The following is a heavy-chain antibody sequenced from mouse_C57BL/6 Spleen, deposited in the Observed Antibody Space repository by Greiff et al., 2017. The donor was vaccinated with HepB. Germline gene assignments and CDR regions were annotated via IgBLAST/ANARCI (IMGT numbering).Heavy chain of an antibody. CDR1: GFTFSDYG. CDR2: ISSGSSTI. D-gene: IGHD1-1*01. CDR3: ARGDYYGSSYVGWYFDV. V-gene: IGHV5-17*01. Sequence: EVKLVESGGGLVKPGGSLKLSCAASGFTFSDYGMHWVRQAPEKGLEWVAYISSGSSTIYYADTVKGRFTISRDNAKNTLFLQMTSLRSEDTAMYYCARGDYYGSSYVGWYFDVWGTGTTVTVSS. J-gene: IGHJ1*03.